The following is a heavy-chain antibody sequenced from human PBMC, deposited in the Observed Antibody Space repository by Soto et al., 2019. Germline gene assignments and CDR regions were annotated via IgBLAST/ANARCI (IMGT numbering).Heavy chain of an antibody. Sequence: TGGSLRLSCSASGFTFSFSWMSWVRQAPGKGLEWVANIKQDGSETYYVDSVKGRFTISRDNAKNSLYLQMNSLRAEDTAVYYCARERGWAYYFDYWGQGSMVTVYS. CDR1: GFTFSFSW. D-gene: IGHD6-19*01. CDR2: IKQDGSET. J-gene: IGHJ4*02. V-gene: IGHV3-7*01. CDR3: ARERGWAYYFDY.